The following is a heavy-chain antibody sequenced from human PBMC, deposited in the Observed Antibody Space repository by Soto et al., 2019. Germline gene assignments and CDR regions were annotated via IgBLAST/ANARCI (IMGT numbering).Heavy chain of an antibody. CDR1: GLPFANYA. J-gene: IGHJ4*02. CDR2: VSAGGDNT. V-gene: IGHV3-23*01. CDR3: AKVPLRPYYFDY. D-gene: IGHD4-17*01. Sequence: HPGGSLKLPCTAFGLPFANYAMHWAGQAPGKGLEWVSRVSAGGDNTDYADAVKGRFTISRDNSKNTLFLQMTSLRAEDTALYYCAKVPLRPYYFDYWGRGTMVTVTS.